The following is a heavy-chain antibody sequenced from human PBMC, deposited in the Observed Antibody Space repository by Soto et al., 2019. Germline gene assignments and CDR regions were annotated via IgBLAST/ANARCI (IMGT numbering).Heavy chain of an antibody. D-gene: IGHD6-13*01. CDR2: ISYDGSNK. CDR3: AKMGMNWYLDL. J-gene: IGHJ2*01. CDR1: GFTFRSYA. Sequence: QVQLVESGGGVVQPGRSLRLSCAASGFTFRSYAMHWVRQAPGKGLEWVAAISYDGSNKYYADSVKGRFTISRDNSKNTLFLEINSLRAEDTSVYYCAKMGMNWYLDLWGRGTLLTVSS. V-gene: IGHV3-30*18.